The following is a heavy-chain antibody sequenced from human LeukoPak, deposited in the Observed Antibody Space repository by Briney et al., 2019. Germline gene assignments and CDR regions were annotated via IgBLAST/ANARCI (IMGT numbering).Heavy chain of an antibody. J-gene: IGHJ3*02. CDR1: GGSISSYY. CDR2: IYTSGST. V-gene: IGHV4-4*07. CDR3: ARVRPTPGLGMPVAFDI. D-gene: IGHD6-19*01. Sequence: SETLSLTCTVSGGSISSYYWSWIRQPAGRGLEWIGRIYTSGSTNYNPSLKSRVTMSVDTSKNQFSLKLSSVTAADTAVYYCARVRPTPGLGMPVAFDIWGQGTMVTVSS.